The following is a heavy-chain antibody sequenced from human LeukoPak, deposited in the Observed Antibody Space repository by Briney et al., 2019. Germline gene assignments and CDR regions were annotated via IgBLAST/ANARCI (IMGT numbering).Heavy chain of an antibody. CDR1: GFTFSSYA. CDR3: ATHAVF. Sequence: GRSLRLSCAASGFTFSSYAMHWVRQAPGKGLEWVAVISYDGSNKYYADSVKGRFTISRDNAKNSLYLQMISLRAEDTAVYYCATHAVFGGQGTLVTVSS. CDR2: ISYDGSNK. V-gene: IGHV3-30-3*01. D-gene: IGHD2-2*01. J-gene: IGHJ4*02.